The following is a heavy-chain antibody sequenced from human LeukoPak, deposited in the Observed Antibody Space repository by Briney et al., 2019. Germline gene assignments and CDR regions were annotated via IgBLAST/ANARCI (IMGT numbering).Heavy chain of an antibody. D-gene: IGHD2-15*01. CDR3: AKDRRRYCSGGSCYVDYFDY. Sequence: GRSLRLSCAASGFTFSSYGMHWVRQAPGEGLEWVAVISYDGSNKYYADSVKGRFTISRDNSKNTLYLQMNSLRAEDTAVYYCAKDRRRYCSGGSCYVDYFDYWGQGTLVTVSS. J-gene: IGHJ4*02. CDR1: GFTFSSYG. V-gene: IGHV3-30*18. CDR2: ISYDGSNK.